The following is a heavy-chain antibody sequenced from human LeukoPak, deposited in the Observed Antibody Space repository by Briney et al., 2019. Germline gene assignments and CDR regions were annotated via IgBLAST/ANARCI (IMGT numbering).Heavy chain of an antibody. Sequence: GGSLRLSCAASGFTFSSYAMSWVRQAPGKGLEWVSYISSTGSTIYYADSVKGRFTISRDNARNSLYLQMNSLRAEDTAVYYCAREDDVLAGYPFDYRGQGTLVTVSS. CDR2: ISSTGSTI. CDR3: AREDDVLAGYPFDY. J-gene: IGHJ4*02. V-gene: IGHV3-48*03. D-gene: IGHD3-9*01. CDR1: GFTFSSYA.